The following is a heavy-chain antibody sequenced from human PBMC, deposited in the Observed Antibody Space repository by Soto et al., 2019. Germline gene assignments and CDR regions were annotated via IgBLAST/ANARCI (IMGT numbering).Heavy chain of an antibody. Sequence: QVQLVESGGGVVQPGTSLRLSCEASGFTFSGFGMHWVRQAPGKGLEWVAVIWYDGSKKYYADCVKGRFTISRDNSKNALYLQTNSLRAEDTAVYYCARGRGGSYGGNSAHFDIWGQGILVTVSS. CDR2: IWYDGSKK. CDR1: GFTFSGFG. D-gene: IGHD4-17*01. J-gene: IGHJ3*02. V-gene: IGHV3-33*01. CDR3: ARGRGGSYGGNSAHFDI.